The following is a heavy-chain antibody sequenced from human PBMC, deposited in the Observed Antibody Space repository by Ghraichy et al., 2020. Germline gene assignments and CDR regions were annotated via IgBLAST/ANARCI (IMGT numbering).Heavy chain of an antibody. CDR2: TYYRSKWYN. D-gene: IGHD6-13*01. CDR1: GDSVSSNSAA. Sequence: SQTLSLTCAISGDSVSSNSAARKWIREYTSRGLEWLGRTYYRSKWYNDYAVSVKSRITINPDTSKNQFSLQLNSVTPEDTAVYYCARSRHSSSWYVRPFDYWGQGTLVTVSS. V-gene: IGHV6-1*01. J-gene: IGHJ4*02. CDR3: ARSRHSSSWYVRPFDY.